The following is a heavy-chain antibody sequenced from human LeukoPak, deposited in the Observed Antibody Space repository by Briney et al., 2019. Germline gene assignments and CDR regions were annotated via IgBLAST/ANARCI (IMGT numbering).Heavy chain of an antibody. CDR2: IYYSGST. Sequence: SETLSLTCTVSGVSISSYYWSWIRQPPGKGLEWIGSIYYSGSTNYNPSLKSRVTISVDTSKNQFSLKLSSVTAADTAVYYCARAPLRLRYFDWFPNWFDPWGQGTLVTVSS. CDR1: GVSISSYY. J-gene: IGHJ5*02. CDR3: ARAPLRLRYFDWFPNWFDP. D-gene: IGHD3-9*01. V-gene: IGHV4-59*01.